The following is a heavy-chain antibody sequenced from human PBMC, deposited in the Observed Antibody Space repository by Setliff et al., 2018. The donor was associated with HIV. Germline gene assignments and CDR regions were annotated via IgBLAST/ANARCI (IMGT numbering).Heavy chain of an antibody. D-gene: IGHD6-13*01. CDR2: INPSGGTT. CDR3: ARVKQQLASFDY. CDR1: GYTFTTYF. J-gene: IGHJ4*02. V-gene: IGHV1-46*01. Sequence: ASVKVSCKASGYTFTTYFLHWVRQAPGQGPEWMGIINPSGGTTEYAQKFQGRVTMTRDTSTSTVYMELRSLKSEDTAVYYCARVKQQLASFDYWGQGTLVTVSS.